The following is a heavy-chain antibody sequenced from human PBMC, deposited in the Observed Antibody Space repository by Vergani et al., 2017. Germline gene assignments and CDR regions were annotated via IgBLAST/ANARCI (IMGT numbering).Heavy chain of an antibody. J-gene: IGHJ3*01. CDR2: IYYSGST. V-gene: IGHV4-31*03. CDR1: GGSISSGGYY. Sequence: QVQLQESGPGLVKPSQTLSLTCTVSGGSISSGGYYWSWIRQHPGKGLEWIGYIYYSGSTYHNPSLKSRVTISVDTSKNQFSLKLSSVTAADTAVYYCARCYSSSSDAFDFWGQGTMVTVSS. D-gene: IGHD6-6*01. CDR3: ARCYSSSSDAFDF.